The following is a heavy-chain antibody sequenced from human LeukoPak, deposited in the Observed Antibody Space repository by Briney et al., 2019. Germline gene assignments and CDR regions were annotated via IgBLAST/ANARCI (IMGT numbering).Heavy chain of an antibody. V-gene: IGHV3-30*02. CDR2: IRYDGSNK. CDR1: GFTFSSYG. Sequence: GGSLRLSCAASGFTFSSYGMPWVRQAPGKGLEWVAFIRYDGSNKYYADSVKGRFTISRDNSKNTLYLQMNSLRAEDTAVYYCAKDLELWLKEGAFDIWGQGTMVTVSS. D-gene: IGHD5-18*01. CDR3: AKDLELWLKEGAFDI. J-gene: IGHJ3*02.